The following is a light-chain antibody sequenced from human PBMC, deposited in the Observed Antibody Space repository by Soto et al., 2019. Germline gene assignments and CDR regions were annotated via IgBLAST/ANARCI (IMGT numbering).Light chain of an antibody. V-gene: IGKV3-15*01. CDR1: QSVGSS. CDR3: QQYDNWPTWT. Sequence: EVVMTQSPATLSVSPGERATLSCRASQSVGSSLGWYQQKPGQAPRLLIYGASTRATGIPARFSGSGSGTQFTLTISSLQSEDFAVYYCQQYDNWPTWTVGQGTKVEIK. CDR2: GAS. J-gene: IGKJ1*01.